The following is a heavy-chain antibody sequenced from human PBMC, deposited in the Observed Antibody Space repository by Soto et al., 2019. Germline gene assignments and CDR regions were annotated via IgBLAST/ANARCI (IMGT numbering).Heavy chain of an antibody. CDR3: ARAYGGYADY. CDR2: IYYSGST. V-gene: IGHV4-59*01. Sequence: QVQLQESGPGLVKPSETLSLTCTVSGGSISSYYWSWIRQPPGKGLEWIGYIYYSGSTNYNPSLKXXVXIXXDTSKNQFSLKLSSVTAADTAVYYCARAYGGYADYWGQGALVTVSS. CDR1: GGSISSYY. D-gene: IGHD5-12*01. J-gene: IGHJ4*02.